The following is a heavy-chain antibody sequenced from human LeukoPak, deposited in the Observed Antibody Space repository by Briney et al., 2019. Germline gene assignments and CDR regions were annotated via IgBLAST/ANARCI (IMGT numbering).Heavy chain of an antibody. J-gene: IGHJ3*02. CDR1: GASISSYY. V-gene: IGHV4-34*01. CDR3: ARPIAGAGMHAFDI. Sequence: SETLSLTCTVSGASISSYYWSWIRQSPGKGLEWIGEMYHSGSTNYNPSLKSRVTISVDTSKNQFSLKLSSVTAADTAVYYCARPIAGAGMHAFDIWGQGTMVTVSS. D-gene: IGHD6-13*01. CDR2: MYHSGST.